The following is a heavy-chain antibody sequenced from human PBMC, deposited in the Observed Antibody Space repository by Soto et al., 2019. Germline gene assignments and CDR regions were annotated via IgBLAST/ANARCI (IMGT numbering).Heavy chain of an antibody. CDR1: GYSFVSYD. J-gene: IGHJ5*02. Sequence: GASVKVSCKASGYSFVSYDISWVRQAPGQGLEWMGWISGYDGHTRYALKFQDRVTMTSDTSTSTVYMELRSLTLDDTAVYYCARKVFSPSWIDPWGEGTLVTVSS. V-gene: IGHV1-18*01. CDR2: ISGYDGHT. CDR3: ARKVFSPSWIDP.